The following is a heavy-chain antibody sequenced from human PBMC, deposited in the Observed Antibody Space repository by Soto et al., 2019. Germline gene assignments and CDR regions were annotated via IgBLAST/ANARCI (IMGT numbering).Heavy chain of an antibody. J-gene: IGHJ6*02. CDR2: MDPNSGST. V-gene: IGHV1-8*01. CDR1: GYTFTSYD. Sequence: QAQLVQSGAEVKKPGASVKVSCKASGYTFTSYDINWVRQAPGQGLEWLGWMDPNSGSTGYAQNFQGRVPMTRNISINTAHMELSSLRSEDTAVYYCARERKFDFWRKGLDVWGQGTTVTVSS. D-gene: IGHD3-3*01. CDR3: ARERKFDFWRKGLDV.